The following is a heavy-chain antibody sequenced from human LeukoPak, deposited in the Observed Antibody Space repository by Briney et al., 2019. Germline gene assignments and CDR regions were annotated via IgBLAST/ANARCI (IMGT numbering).Heavy chain of an antibody. J-gene: IGHJ4*02. Sequence: SVTVSCKASGGTFSSYAISWVRQAPGQGLEWMGGIIPIFGTANYAQKFQGRVTITADESTNTAYMELSSLRSEDTAVYYCARDRQDGYYFDYWGQGTLVTVSS. D-gene: IGHD5-24*01. V-gene: IGHV1-69*01. CDR3: ARDRQDGYYFDY. CDR1: GGTFSSYA. CDR2: IIPIFGTA.